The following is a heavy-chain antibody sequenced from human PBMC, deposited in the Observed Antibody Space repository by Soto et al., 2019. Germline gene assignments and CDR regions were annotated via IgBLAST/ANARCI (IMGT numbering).Heavy chain of an antibody. CDR2: IRSKAYGGTT. Sequence: PGGSLRLSCTASGFTFGDYAMSWFRQAPGKGLEWVGSIRSKAYGGTTEYAASVKGRFTISRDDSKSIAYLQMNSLKTEDTAVYYCTRADEAYYYYYGMDVWGQGTTVTVSS. CDR3: TRADEAYYYYYGMDV. CDR1: GFTFGDYA. J-gene: IGHJ6*02. V-gene: IGHV3-49*03.